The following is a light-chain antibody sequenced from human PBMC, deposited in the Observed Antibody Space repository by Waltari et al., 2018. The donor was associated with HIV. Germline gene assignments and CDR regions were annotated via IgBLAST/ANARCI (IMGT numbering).Light chain of an antibody. Sequence: SYVLTQPPSVSVAPGTTARVSWGGYERGSTTVHWYPQKPGPAPVMGIFDESDRPSGSPGRFSGSNSVNTANLTISRVEAGDEADYYCQVWDSNSDHWVFGGGTKLTVL. CDR3: QVWDSNSDHWV. CDR1: ERGSTT. J-gene: IGLJ3*02. V-gene: IGLV3-21*01. CDR2: DES.